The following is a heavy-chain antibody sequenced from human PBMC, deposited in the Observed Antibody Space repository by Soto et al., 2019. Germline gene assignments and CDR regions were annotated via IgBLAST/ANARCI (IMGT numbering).Heavy chain of an antibody. Sequence: QVHLVESGGGVVQPGRSLRLSCAASGFSFSTYGMHWVRQAPGKGLEWVAVTWYDGNDKYYADSVKGRFTISRDNCKNTLYLQMNSLGADATAVYYCATAAAGNSPFNYWGQGTLVTVSS. J-gene: IGHJ4*02. D-gene: IGHD2-2*01. CDR2: TWYDGNDK. CDR1: GFSFSTYG. V-gene: IGHV3-33*01. CDR3: ATAAAGNSPFNY.